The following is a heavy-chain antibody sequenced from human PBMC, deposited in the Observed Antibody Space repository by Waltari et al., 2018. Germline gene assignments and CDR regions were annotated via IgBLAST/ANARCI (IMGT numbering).Heavy chain of an antibody. CDR3: ANLGAAMRVYSFDGLDV. J-gene: IGHJ6*02. CDR1: GFTFPNYA. Sequence: EVQLLESGGGLVQPGGSLRLSCAASGFTFPNYAMNWVRQAPGKGLECVTFISGSGGSTYYADAGKGRFTISRDKSKKTLYLQMNSLRGEDTAVYYCANLGAAMRVYSFDGLDVWGQGTTVTVSS. V-gene: IGHV3-23*01. D-gene: IGHD2-2*01. CDR2: ISGSGGST.